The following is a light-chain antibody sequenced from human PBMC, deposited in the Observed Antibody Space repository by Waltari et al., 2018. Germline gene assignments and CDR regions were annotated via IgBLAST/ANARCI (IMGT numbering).Light chain of an antibody. CDR2: EVS. CDR3: CSYAGSYNFEV. J-gene: IGLJ1*01. V-gene: IGLV2-23*02. CDR1: NRYIGHYNL. Sequence: QSALTQPASVSGSPGQSIAIPCRGTNRYIGHYNLVSLFQQPPGKAPKLMIFEVSKRPSGISSRFSGSKSGNTASLTISGLQPEDEANYYCCSYAGSYNFEVFGTGTKVTVL.